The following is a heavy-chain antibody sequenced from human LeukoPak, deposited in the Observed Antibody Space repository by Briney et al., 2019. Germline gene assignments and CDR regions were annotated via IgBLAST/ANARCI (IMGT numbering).Heavy chain of an antibody. J-gene: IGHJ3*02. CDR2: IYHSGFT. V-gene: IGHV4-4*02. CDR3: ARPRAYCGGDCSSYTFDI. D-gene: IGHD2-21*02. CDR1: GGSISSNW. Sequence: SETLSLTCTVSGGSISSNWWSWVRQPPGKGLEWIGEIYHSGFTNYNASLKSRVTISVDKSKNQFSLELRSVTAADTAVYYCARPRAYCGGDCSSYTFDIWGQGTMVTVSS.